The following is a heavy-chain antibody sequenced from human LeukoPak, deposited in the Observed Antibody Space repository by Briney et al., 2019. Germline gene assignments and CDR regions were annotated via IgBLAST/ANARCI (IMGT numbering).Heavy chain of an antibody. D-gene: IGHD3-22*01. J-gene: IGHJ4*02. CDR1: GYTFTSYG. CDR3: AREGEYYYDSSGYYFDY. Sequence: GASVKVSCKASGYTFTSYGISWVRQAPGQGLEWMGWISAYNGNTNYAQKLQGRVTMTTDTSTSTAYMELRSLRSDDTAVYYCAREGEYYYDSSGYYFDYWGQGTLVTVSS. V-gene: IGHV1-18*01. CDR2: ISAYNGNT.